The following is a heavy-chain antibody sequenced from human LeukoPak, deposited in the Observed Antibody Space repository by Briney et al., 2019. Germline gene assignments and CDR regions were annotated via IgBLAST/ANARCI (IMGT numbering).Heavy chain of an antibody. V-gene: IGHV4-59*12. D-gene: IGHD3-10*01. Sequence: SETLSLTCTVSGGSISSYYWGWIRQPPGKGLEWIGYIYYSGSTNYNPSLKSRVTISVDASKNQFSLKLSSVTAADTAVYYCARAPLLWFGEAPFHWYFDLWGRGTLVTVPS. CDR1: GGSISSYY. J-gene: IGHJ2*01. CDR3: ARAPLLWFGEAPFHWYFDL. CDR2: IYYSGST.